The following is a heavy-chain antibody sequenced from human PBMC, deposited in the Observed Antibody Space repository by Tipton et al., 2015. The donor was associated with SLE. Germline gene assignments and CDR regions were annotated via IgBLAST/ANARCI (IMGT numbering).Heavy chain of an antibody. V-gene: IGHV4-39*02. Sequence: YMSWIRQSPGKGLEWIGSIYYSGSTYYNPSLKSRVTISVDTSKNHFSLKLDSVSAADTAVYYCNGRSSGWRYFDDWGQGTLVTVSS. CDR1: Y. D-gene: IGHD6-19*01. CDR2: IYYSGST. J-gene: IGHJ4*02. CDR3: NGRSSGWRYFDD.